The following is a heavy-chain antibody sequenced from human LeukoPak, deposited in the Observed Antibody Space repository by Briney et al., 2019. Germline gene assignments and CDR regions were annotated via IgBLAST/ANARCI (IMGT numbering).Heavy chain of an antibody. D-gene: IGHD6-13*01. CDR1: GGSFSGYY. V-gene: IGHV4-34*01. CDR3: VRIPTPVAIAAASLTNFDY. CDR2: INHSGST. J-gene: IGHJ4*02. Sequence: SETLSLTCAVYGGSFSGYYWSWIRQPPGKGLEWIGEINHSGSTNYNPSLKSRVTISVDTSKNQFSLKLSSVTAADTAVYYCVRIPTPVAIAAASLTNFDYWGQGTLVTVSS.